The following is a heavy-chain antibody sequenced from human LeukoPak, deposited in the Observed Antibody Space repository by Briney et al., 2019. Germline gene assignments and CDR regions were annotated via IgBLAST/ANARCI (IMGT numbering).Heavy chain of an antibody. Sequence: GGSLRLSCAASGFTVSSNEMSRVRQAPGKGLEWVSAISGSGGSTYYADSVKGRFTISRDNSKNTLYLQMNSLRAEDTAVYYCAKDSLDYYDSSGYAVGAFDIWGQGTMVTVSS. D-gene: IGHD3-22*01. CDR3: AKDSLDYYDSSGYAVGAFDI. CDR1: GFTVSSNE. CDR2: ISGSGGST. V-gene: IGHV3-23*01. J-gene: IGHJ3*02.